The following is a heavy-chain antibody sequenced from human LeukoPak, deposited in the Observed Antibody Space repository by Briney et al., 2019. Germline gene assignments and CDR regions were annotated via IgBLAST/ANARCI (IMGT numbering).Heavy chain of an antibody. CDR1: GFTFSSYW. Sequence: PGGSLRLSCAASGFTFSSYWMSWVRQAPGKGLEGVADMNQDGSQKYYVDSVEGRFTISRDNSKNSLYLQMNSLRAEDTAMYYCARVPSTVGYFDYWGQGTPVTVSS. D-gene: IGHD4-17*01. V-gene: IGHV3-7*04. CDR2: MNQDGSQK. CDR3: ARVPSTVGYFDY. J-gene: IGHJ4*02.